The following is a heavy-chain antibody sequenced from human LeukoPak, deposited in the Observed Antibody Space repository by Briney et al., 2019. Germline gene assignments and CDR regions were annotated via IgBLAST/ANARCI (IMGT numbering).Heavy chain of an antibody. CDR1: GFTFSSYA. Sequence: GGSLRLSCAASGFTFSSYAMSWVRQAPGKGLEWVAKIKRDGSEKYYVDSVKGRFTISRDNAKNSLYLQMNSLRAEDTAVYYCARGPAVAPFSDFDYWGQGTLVTVSS. D-gene: IGHD6-19*01. CDR2: IKRDGSEK. V-gene: IGHV3-7*01. J-gene: IGHJ4*02. CDR3: ARGPAVAPFSDFDY.